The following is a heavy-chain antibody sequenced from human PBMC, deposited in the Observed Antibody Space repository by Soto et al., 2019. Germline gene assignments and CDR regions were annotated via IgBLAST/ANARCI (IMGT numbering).Heavy chain of an antibody. CDR1: GFTFSSYA. CDR3: CKDMAVLRFGEVFPPDYYYGMDV. Sequence: GGSPRLSCAASGFTFSSYAMSWVRQAPGKGLEWVSAISGSGGSTYYADSVKGQFTISRDNSKNTLYLQMNSLRAEDTAVYYCCKDMAVLRFGEVFPPDYYYGMDVWGQGTTVTVSS. D-gene: IGHD3-10*01. J-gene: IGHJ6*02. CDR2: ISGSGGST. V-gene: IGHV3-23*01.